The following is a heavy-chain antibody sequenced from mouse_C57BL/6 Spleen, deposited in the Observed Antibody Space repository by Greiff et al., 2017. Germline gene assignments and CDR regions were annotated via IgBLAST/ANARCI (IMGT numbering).Heavy chain of an antibody. D-gene: IGHD2-2*01. CDR2: IDPSDSYT. Sequence: VQLQQPGAELVMPGASVKLSCKASGYTFTSYWMNWVKPRPGQGLEWIGEIDPSDSYTNYNQKFKGKSTLTVDKSSSTAYMQLSSLTSEDSAVYYWARGGYGYDEGAWFAYWGQGTLVTVSA. CDR3: ARGGYGYDEGAWFAY. CDR1: GYTFTSYW. V-gene: IGHV1-69*01. J-gene: IGHJ3*01.